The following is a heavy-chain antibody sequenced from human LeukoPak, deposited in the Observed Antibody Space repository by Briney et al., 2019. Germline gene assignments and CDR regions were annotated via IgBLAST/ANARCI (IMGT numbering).Heavy chain of an antibody. J-gene: IGHJ4*02. CDR2: LSSSGGDT. CDR1: GFTFGDYA. CDR3: AKAGTGTNMIFDY. Sequence: GGSLRLSCTVSGFTFGDYAINWVRQAPAKGLEWVSALSSSGGDTFYADSVKGRFTISRDTSKNTLYLQMYSLRAEDTAVYYCAKAGTGTNMIFDYWGQGTLVTVSS. D-gene: IGHD1-1*01. V-gene: IGHV3-23*01.